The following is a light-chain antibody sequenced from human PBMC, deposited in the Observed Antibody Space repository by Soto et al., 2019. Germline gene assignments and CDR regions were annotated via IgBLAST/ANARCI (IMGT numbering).Light chain of an antibody. Sequence: QSALTQPASVSGSPGQSITISCSGTSSDVGGYKYVSWYQQHPGKAPRLIIFEVNNRPSGVSNRFSGSKSGNTASLTVSGLQAEDEADYYCRSYTSSNTLGVFGTGTQLTVL. CDR3: RSYTSSNTLGV. J-gene: IGLJ1*01. V-gene: IGLV2-14*01. CDR1: SSDVGGYKY. CDR2: EVN.